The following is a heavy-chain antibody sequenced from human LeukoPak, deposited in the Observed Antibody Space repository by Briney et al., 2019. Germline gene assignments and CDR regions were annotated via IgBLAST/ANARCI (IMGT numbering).Heavy chain of an antibody. J-gene: IGHJ5*02. CDR2: ISSSGDTI. Sequence: GGSLRLSCAASGFTFSSYEMHWVRQAPGKGLEWVSYISSSGDTIYYADSVKGRFTISRDNSKNTLYLQMNSLRAEDTAVYYCAKDHRTYIAAAYKEEYNWFDPWGQGTLVTVSS. V-gene: IGHV3-48*03. CDR3: AKDHRTYIAAAYKEEYNWFDP. D-gene: IGHD6-13*01. CDR1: GFTFSSYE.